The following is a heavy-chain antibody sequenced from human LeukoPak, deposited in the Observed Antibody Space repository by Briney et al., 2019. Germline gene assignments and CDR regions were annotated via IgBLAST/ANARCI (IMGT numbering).Heavy chain of an antibody. J-gene: IGHJ4*02. CDR3: ARIVDNYGGNLDY. Sequence: GASVKVSCKASGGTFSSYAISWVRQAPGQGLEWMGGIIPIFGTANYAQKFQGRVTITADESTSTAYMELSSLRSEDTAVYYCARIVDNYGGNLDYWGQGTLVTVSS. V-gene: IGHV1-69*01. CDR2: IIPIFGTA. D-gene: IGHD4-23*01. CDR1: GGTFSSYA.